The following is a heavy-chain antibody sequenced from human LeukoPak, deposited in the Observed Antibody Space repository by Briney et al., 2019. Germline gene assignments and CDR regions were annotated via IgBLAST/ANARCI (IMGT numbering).Heavy chain of an antibody. CDR2: IYPGDSDT. V-gene: IGHV5-51*01. J-gene: IGHJ3*02. D-gene: IGHD3-22*01. CDR3: ARQIHYYDTRGAFDI. CDR1: GYSFTSYW. Sequence: GESLKFSCKGSGYSFTSYWIGWVRQMPGKGLEWMGIIYPGDSDTRYSPSFQGQVTISADKSISTAYLQWSSLKASDTAMYYCARQIHYYDTRGAFDIWGQGTMVTVSS.